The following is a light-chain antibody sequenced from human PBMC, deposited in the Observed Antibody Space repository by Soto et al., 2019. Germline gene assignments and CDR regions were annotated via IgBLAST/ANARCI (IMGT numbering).Light chain of an antibody. CDR3: QQYGTSPLIT. CDR1: QSVRSNY. J-gene: IGKJ5*01. CDR2: GAS. Sequence: EIVLTQSPGTLSLSPGERAALSCRASQSVRSNYLAWYQQKPGQAPRLLIYGASNRATGIPDRFTGSGSGTDFALTLSRLEPEAFAVYYCQQYGTSPLITFGQGKRLDIK. V-gene: IGKV3-20*01.